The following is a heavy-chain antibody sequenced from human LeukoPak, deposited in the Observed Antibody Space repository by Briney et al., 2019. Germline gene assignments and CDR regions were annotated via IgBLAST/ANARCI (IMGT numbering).Heavy chain of an antibody. CDR1: GFTFSSYW. Sequence: PGGSLRLSCVTSGFTFSSYWMSWVRQAPGKGLEWVANIKHDGSEQYSVDSVKGRFTVSRDNAKNSLYLHMNSLRVEDTAVYYCARVSPSMVRGGIEIGSFDPWGQGALVTVSS. CDR2: IKHDGSEQ. V-gene: IGHV3-7*01. D-gene: IGHD3-10*01. J-gene: IGHJ5*02. CDR3: ARVSPSMVRGGIEIGSFDP.